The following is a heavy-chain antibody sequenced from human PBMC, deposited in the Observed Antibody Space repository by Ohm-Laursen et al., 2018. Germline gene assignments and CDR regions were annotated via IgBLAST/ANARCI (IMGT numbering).Heavy chain of an antibody. CDR1: GYTFTSYY. J-gene: IGHJ6*02. V-gene: IGHV1-46*01. CDR3: AREEHYYYGMDV. Sequence: ASVKVSCKASGYTFTSYYMHWVRQAPGQGLEWMGIINPSGGSTSYAQKFQGGVAMTRDTSTSTVYMELSSLRSEDTAVYYCAREEHYYYGMDVWGQGTTVTVSS. CDR2: INPSGGST. D-gene: IGHD1-1*01.